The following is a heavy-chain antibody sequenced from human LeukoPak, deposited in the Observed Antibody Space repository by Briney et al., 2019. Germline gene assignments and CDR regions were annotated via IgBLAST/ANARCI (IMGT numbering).Heavy chain of an antibody. CDR2: ISSSGTST. CDR3: AKGPRVFGGLIGSGGYYFDY. CDR1: GFSVSSDY. V-gene: IGHV3-23*01. D-gene: IGHD3-16*02. J-gene: IGHJ4*02. Sequence: GGSLRLSCVASGFSVSSDYMTWVRQAPGQGLEWVSGISSSGTSTYFADSVKGRFTISRDNPKNMLYLEMNSLRAEDTAVYYCAKGPRVFGGLIGSGGYYFDYWGQGTLVTVSS.